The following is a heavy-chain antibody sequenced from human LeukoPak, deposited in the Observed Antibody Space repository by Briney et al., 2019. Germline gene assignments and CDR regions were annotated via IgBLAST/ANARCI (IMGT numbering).Heavy chain of an antibody. CDR3: AKSPYRGGSSWTEFDY. V-gene: IGHV3-30*02. CDR2: IRYDGSDK. D-gene: IGHD6-13*01. CDR1: GFTFSSYA. Sequence: GGSLRLSCAASGFTFSSYAIHWVRQAPGKGLDWVAFIRYDGSDKHYADSVKGRFTISRDSSKNTVYLQMNSLRDEDTAVYYCAKSPYRGGSSWTEFDYWGQGTLVTVSS. J-gene: IGHJ4*02.